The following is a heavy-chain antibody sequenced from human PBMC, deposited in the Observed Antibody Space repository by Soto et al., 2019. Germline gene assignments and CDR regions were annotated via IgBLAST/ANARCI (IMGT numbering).Heavy chain of an antibody. J-gene: IGHJ5*02. V-gene: IGHV3-21*01. D-gene: IGHD6-13*01. CDR3: ARDLEQQLWWFDP. CDR1: GFTFSSYS. Sequence: GGSLRLSCAASGFTFSSYSMNWVRQAPGKGLEWVSSISSSSSYIYYADSVKGRFTISRDNAKNSLYLQMNSLRAEDTAVYYCARDLEQQLWWFDPWGQGTLVTVSS. CDR2: ISSSSSYI.